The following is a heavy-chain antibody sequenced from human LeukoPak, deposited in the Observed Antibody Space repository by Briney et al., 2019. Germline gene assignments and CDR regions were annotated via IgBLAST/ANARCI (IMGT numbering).Heavy chain of an antibody. CDR2: INSDGSST. CDR1: GFTFSSHW. V-gene: IGHV3-74*01. J-gene: IGHJ3*02. Sequence: PGGYLRLSCAASGFTFSSHWMHWVRQAPGKGLVWVSRINSDGSSTTYADSMKGRFTISRDNAKNTLYLQMNSLRAEDTAVYYCARVLAVAGTGDFDMWGQGTMVTVSS. D-gene: IGHD6-19*01. CDR3: ARVLAVAGTGDFDM.